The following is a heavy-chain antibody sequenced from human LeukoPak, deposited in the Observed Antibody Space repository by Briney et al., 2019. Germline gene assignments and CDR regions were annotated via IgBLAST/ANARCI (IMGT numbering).Heavy chain of an antibody. V-gene: IGHV3-7*01. D-gene: IGHD2-2*01. J-gene: IGHJ4*02. Sequence: GGSLRLSCAASGFTFSSYWMSWVRQAPGKGLEWVANINQDGGEKYYEDSVKGRFTISRDNAKNSLYLQMNSLRAEDTAVYHCATGRSCTTCYLPDYWGQGTLVTVSS. CDR1: GFTFSSYW. CDR2: INQDGGEK. CDR3: ATGRSCTTCYLPDY.